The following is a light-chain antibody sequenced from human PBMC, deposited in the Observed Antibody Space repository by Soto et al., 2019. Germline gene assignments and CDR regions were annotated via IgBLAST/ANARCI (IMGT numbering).Light chain of an antibody. CDR2: DAS. CDR3: QQRSNWA. V-gene: IGKV3-11*01. CDR1: QSVSSY. Sequence: ETVLTQSPATLSLSPGERATLSCRASQSVSSYLAWYQQKPGQAPRLLIYDASNRATGIPARFSGSGSGTDFTLTISSLEPEDFAVYYCQQRSNWAFGQGTKVDIK. J-gene: IGKJ1*01.